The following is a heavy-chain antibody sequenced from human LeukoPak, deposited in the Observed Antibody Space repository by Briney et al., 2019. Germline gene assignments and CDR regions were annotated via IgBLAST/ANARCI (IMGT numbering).Heavy chain of an antibody. D-gene: IGHD2-2*01. V-gene: IGHV3-49*04. CDR1: GFTFADYA. CDR2: IKGKAYDETT. Sequence: GGSLRLSCAASGFTFADYAMSWVRQAPGKGLEWIGFIKGKAYDETTEYAASVKGRFTISRDDSKYIAYLQMDSLRTEDTAVHYCKRGVGFCSTAGCFDYWGQGILVTVSS. CDR3: KRGVGFCSTAGCFDY. J-gene: IGHJ4*02.